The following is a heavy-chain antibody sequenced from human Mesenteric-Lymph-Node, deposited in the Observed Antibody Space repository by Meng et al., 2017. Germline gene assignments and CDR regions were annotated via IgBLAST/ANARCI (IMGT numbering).Heavy chain of an antibody. CDR1: GGSISSANW. V-gene: IGHV4-4*02. Sequence: SETLSLTCAVSGGSISSANWWSWVRQPPGKGLEWIGEIWHSGSTNYNPSLKSRVTISVDKSKNQFSLTLNSVTAADTAVYYCARDEDGYTFFEYWSQGTLVTVSS. CDR2: IWHSGST. J-gene: IGHJ4*02. CDR3: ARDEDGYTFFEY. D-gene: IGHD5-24*01.